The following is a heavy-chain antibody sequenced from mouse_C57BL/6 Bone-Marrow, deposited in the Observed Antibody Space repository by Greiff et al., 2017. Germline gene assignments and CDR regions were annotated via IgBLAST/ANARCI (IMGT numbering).Heavy chain of an antibody. J-gene: IGHJ4*01. V-gene: IGHV5-9*01. CDR2: ISGGGGNT. Sequence: DVMLVESGGGLVKPGGSLKLSCAASGFTFSSYTMSWVRQTPEKRLEWVATISGGGGNTYYPDSVKGRFTISRDNAKNTLYLQMSSLRSEDTALYYCARLGVYGNYLYAMDYWGQGTSVTVSS. CDR1: GFTFSSYT. CDR3: ARLGVYGNYLYAMDY. D-gene: IGHD2-1*01.